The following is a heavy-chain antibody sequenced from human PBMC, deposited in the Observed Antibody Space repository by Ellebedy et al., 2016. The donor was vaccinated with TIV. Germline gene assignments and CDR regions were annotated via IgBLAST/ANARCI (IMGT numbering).Heavy chain of an antibody. D-gene: IGHD3-10*01. CDR3: ARKHLYGLD. V-gene: IGHV3-66*01. J-gene: IGHJ4*02. CDR2: IYSGGGT. CDR1: GFTFSNYA. Sequence: PGGSLRLSCAASGFTFSNYAMAWVRQAPGRGLEWVSVIYSGGGTSYADSVKGRFTIFRDTSKNTLFLQMNSLRAEDTAVYYCARKHLYGLDWGQGTLVTVSS.